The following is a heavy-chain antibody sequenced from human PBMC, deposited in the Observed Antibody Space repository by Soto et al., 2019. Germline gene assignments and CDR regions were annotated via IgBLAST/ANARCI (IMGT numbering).Heavy chain of an antibody. CDR3: ALRSMAVVPEY. V-gene: IGHV4-61*03. CDR1: GDSVSSGTYY. Sequence: SETLSLTCTVSGDSVSSGTYYWSWIRQPPGKGLEWIGYVFYSANTDNKHSLKSRVTKSLHTSRNHFSLKLSSMTAADTAVYYCALRSMAVVPEYWGQGTLVTVS. D-gene: IGHD3-22*01. J-gene: IGHJ4*02. CDR2: VFYSANT.